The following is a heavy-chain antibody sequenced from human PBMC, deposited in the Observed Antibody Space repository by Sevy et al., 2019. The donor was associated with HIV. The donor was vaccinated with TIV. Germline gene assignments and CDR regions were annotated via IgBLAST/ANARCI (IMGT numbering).Heavy chain of an antibody. V-gene: IGHV1-69*06. CDR2: IFPIFCTA. D-gene: IGHD3-9*01. CDR3: ARAARVLRYFDL. J-gene: IGHJ4*02. CDR1: GGSFSSYA. Sequence: ASVKVSCKASGGSFSSYAISWVRQAPGQGLEWMGGIFPIFCTANYAQKFQGRVTITADKSTSSAYMELSSLRSEDTAVYYCARAARVLRYFDLWGQGTLVTVSS.